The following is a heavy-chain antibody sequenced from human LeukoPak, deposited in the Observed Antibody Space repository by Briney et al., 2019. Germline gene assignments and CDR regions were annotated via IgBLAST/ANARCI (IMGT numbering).Heavy chain of an antibody. CDR2: INAGNGNT. CDR3: ARIAVAGPWDAFDI. V-gene: IGHV1-3*01. CDR1: GYTFTSYA. Sequence: ASVKVSCKASGYTFTSYAMHWVRQAPGQRLEWMGWINAGNGNTKYSQKFQGRVTITRDTSASTAYMGLSSLRSEDTAVYYCARIAVAGPWDAFDIWGQGTMVTVSS. D-gene: IGHD6-19*01. J-gene: IGHJ3*02.